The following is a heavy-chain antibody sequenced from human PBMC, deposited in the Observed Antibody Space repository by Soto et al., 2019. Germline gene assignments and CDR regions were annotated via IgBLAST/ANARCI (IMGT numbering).Heavy chain of an antibody. CDR2: ISAYNGNT. Sequence: ASVKVSCKASGYTFTGYGISWVRQAPGQGLEWMGWISAYNGNTNYAQKLQGRVTMTTDTSTSTAYMELRSLRSDDTAVYYCARERLRFLEWLLSPLDYYGMDVWGQGTTVTVSS. CDR1: GYTFTGYG. J-gene: IGHJ6*02. CDR3: ARERLRFLEWLLSPLDYYGMDV. D-gene: IGHD3-3*01. V-gene: IGHV1-18*04.